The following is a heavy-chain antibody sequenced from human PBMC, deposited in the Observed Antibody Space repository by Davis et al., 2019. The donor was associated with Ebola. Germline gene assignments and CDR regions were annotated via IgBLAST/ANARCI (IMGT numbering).Heavy chain of an antibody. CDR3: AKLKGVWGSNFAMDV. CDR2: VSYDGSSK. V-gene: IGHV3-30*18. J-gene: IGHJ6*02. CDR1: EFSFSNYD. D-gene: IGHD3-16*01. Sequence: GGSLRLSCAGSEFSFSNYDMHWVRQGPGKGLEWVGVVSYDGSSKDAPRGRFTISRDNAKKTVYLQMNSGRPEDTAVYYCAKLKGVWGSNFAMDVWGQGTTVTVSS.